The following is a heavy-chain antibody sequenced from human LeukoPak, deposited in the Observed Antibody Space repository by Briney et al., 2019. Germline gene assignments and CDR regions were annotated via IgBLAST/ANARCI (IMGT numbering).Heavy chain of an antibody. CDR2: VSGSGHST. J-gene: IGHJ4*02. V-gene: IGHV3-23*01. D-gene: IGHD3-10*01. CDR3: AKDEGSGSYYNGYFDY. Sequence: PGGSLRLSCAASGFTFSIYAMSWVRQAPGKGLEWASTVSGSGHSTFYADSVKGRFTISRDNSKNTLYLQMNSLRAEDTAVYYCAKDEGSGSYYNGYFDYWGQGTLVTVSS. CDR1: GFTFSIYA.